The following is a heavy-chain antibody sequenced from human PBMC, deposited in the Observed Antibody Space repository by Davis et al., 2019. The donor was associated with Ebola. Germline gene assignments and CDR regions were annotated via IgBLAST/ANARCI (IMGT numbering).Heavy chain of an antibody. CDR2: MNPNSGNT. D-gene: IGHD3-22*01. CDR3: ARGRVGYDSSL. CDR1: GYTFTGYY. Sequence: ASVKVSCKASGYTFTGYYMHWVRQAPGQGLEWMGWMNPNSGNTGYAQKFQGRVTMTRNTSISTAYMELSSLRSEDTAVYYCARGRVGYDSSLWGQGTLVTVSS. J-gene: IGHJ4*02. V-gene: IGHV1-8*02.